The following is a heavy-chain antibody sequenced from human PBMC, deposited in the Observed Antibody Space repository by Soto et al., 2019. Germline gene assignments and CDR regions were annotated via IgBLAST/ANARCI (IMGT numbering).Heavy chain of an antibody. D-gene: IGHD3-9*01. J-gene: IGHJ4*02. CDR3: ASLIHGDILTGPFDY. CDR2: IYYSGST. V-gene: IGHV4-61*01. Sequence: PSETLSLTCTVSGGSVSSGSYYWSWIRQPPGKGLEWIGYIYYSGSTNYNPSLKSRVTISVDTSKNQFSLKLSSVTAADTAVYYCASLIHGDILTGPFDYWGQGTTVTVSS. CDR1: GGSVSSGSYY.